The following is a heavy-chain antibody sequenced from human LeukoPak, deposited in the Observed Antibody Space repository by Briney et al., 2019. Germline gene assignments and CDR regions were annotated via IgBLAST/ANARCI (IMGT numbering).Heavy chain of an antibody. V-gene: IGHV3-74*03. Sequence: GSLRLSCAASGFYFRGFWMHWIRQAPGKGLEWVSRTDGDGTITTYAESVKGRFTISRDNAKNTLFLQLNSLRVDDTAVYYCVRDPRNMGFDHWGQGTLVTVSS. J-gene: IGHJ5*02. CDR1: GFYFRGFW. CDR2: TDGDGTIT. CDR3: VRDPRNMGFDH. D-gene: IGHD1-26*01.